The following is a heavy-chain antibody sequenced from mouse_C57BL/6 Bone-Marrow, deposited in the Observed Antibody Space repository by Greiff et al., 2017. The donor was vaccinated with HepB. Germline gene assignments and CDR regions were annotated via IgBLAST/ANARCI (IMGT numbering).Heavy chain of an antibody. CDR3: ARPYGSRSWFAY. J-gene: IGHJ3*01. D-gene: IGHD1-1*01. V-gene: IGHV1-64*01. Sequence: QVQLQQPGAELVKPGASVKLSCKASGYTFTSYWMHWVKQRPGQGLEWIGMIHPNSGSTNYNEKFKSKATLTVDKSSSTAYMQLSSLTSQDSAFYYCARPYGSRSWFAYWRQGALVTVSA. CDR1: GYTFTSYW. CDR2: IHPNSGST.